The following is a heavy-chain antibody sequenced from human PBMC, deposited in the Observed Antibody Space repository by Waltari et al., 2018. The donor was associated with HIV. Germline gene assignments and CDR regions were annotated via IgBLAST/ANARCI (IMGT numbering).Heavy chain of an antibody. CDR1: GYTFTSYY. Sequence: QVQLVQSGAEVKKPGASVKVSCNASGYTFTSYYIPWVRQAPGQGLEWMRIINPRGSTTSYAQKFQGRVTMTKDTSTSTVYMELSSLRSEDTAVYYCAREKSAPRYHIAAAGHNCFDPWGQGTLVTVSS. J-gene: IGHJ5*02. V-gene: IGHV1-46*01. CDR2: INPRGSTT. D-gene: IGHD6-13*01. CDR3: AREKSAPRYHIAAAGHNCFDP.